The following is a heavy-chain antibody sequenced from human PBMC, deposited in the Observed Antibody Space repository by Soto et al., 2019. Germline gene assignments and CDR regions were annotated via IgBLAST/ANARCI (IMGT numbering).Heavy chain of an antibody. J-gene: IGHJ6*02. V-gene: IGHV3-15*01. CDR1: GFTFSNAW. D-gene: IGHD5-18*01. CDR2: IKSKTDGGTT. Sequence: PGGSLRLSCAASGFTFSNAWMSWVRQAPGKGLEWVGRIKSKTDGGTTDYAAPVKGRFTISRDDSKNTLYLQMNSLKTEDTAVYYCTKIGYSYGRGYYYYYYGMDVWGQGTTVTVSS. CDR3: TKIGYSYGRGYYYYYYGMDV.